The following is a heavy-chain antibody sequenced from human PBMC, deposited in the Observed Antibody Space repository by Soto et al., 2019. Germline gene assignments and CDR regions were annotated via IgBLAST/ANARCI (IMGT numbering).Heavy chain of an antibody. J-gene: IGHJ4*02. CDR3: ARDQHWNYAFDY. CDR1: GGSISSGGYY. Sequence: SETLSLTCTVSGGSISSGGYYWSWIRQHPGKGLEWIGYIYYSGRTYYNPSLKSRVTISVDTSKNQFSLKLSSVTAADTAVYYCARDQHWNYAFDYWGQGTLVTVS. CDR2: IYYSGRT. V-gene: IGHV4-31*03. D-gene: IGHD1-7*01.